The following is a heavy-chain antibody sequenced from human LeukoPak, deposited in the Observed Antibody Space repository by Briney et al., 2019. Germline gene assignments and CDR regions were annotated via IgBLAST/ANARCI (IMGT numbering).Heavy chain of an antibody. CDR3: TTSACTNGVCYTSVDY. V-gene: IGHV3-30*02. CDR1: GITFSSSG. J-gene: IGHJ4*02. Sequence: GGSLRLSCAASGITFSSSGMHWVRQAPGKGLEWVAFIRNDGSDKYYADSVKGRFTISRDISENTLYLQINALRPEDTAVYYCTTSACTNGVCYTSVDYWGQGTLVTVSS. CDR2: IRNDGSDK. D-gene: IGHD2-8*01.